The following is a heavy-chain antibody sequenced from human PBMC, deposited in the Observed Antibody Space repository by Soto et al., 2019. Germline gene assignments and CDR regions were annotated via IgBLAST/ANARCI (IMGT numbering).Heavy chain of an antibody. CDR1: GFSFSTTVVG. D-gene: IGHD1-7*01. Sequence: QITLKESGPTLVKPTQTLTLTCTFSGFSFSTTVVGVGWIRQPPGKALEWLALIYWDDDRRYSPFLKSRLTITKDTSKNQVVLTMTNIDPADTATYYCAHRLKTGKLLAFDIWGQGTMVTVSS. V-gene: IGHV2-5*02. CDR2: IYWDDDR. CDR3: AHRLKTGKLLAFDI. J-gene: IGHJ3*02.